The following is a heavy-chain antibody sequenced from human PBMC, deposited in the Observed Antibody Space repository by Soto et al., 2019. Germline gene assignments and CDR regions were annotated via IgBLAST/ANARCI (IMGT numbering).Heavy chain of an antibody. CDR3: ARDGYYGSGSYPPHYYYYGMDV. V-gene: IGHV3-48*02. CDR1: GFTFSSYS. Sequence: PGGSLRLSCAASGFTFSSYSMNWVRQAPGNGLEWVSYISSSSSTIYYSDSVKGRFTISRDNAKNSLYLQMNSLRDEDTAVYYCARDGYYGSGSYPPHYYYYGMDVWGQGTTVTVSS. J-gene: IGHJ6*02. CDR2: ISSSSSTI. D-gene: IGHD3-10*01.